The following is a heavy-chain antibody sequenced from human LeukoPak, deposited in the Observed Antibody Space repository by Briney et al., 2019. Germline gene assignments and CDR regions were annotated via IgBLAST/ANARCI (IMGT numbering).Heavy chain of an antibody. Sequence: SQTLSLTCTVSGDSLTISSYYWTWIRQHPGKGLEWIGYIHPSGSTDYTPSLKSRLTMSLDTSQNQFSLKLTSVTAADTAIYYCPGGLDGFKTGHWGQGTLVTVSS. CDR2: IHPSGST. CDR3: PGGLDGFKTGH. J-gene: IGHJ4*02. D-gene: IGHD5-24*01. CDR1: GDSLTISSYY. V-gene: IGHV4-31*03.